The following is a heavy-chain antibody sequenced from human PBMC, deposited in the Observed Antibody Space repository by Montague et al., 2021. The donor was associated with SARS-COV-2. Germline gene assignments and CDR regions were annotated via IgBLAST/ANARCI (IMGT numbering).Heavy chain of an antibody. V-gene: IGHV5-10-1*01. D-gene: IGHD2-21*02. J-gene: IGHJ4*01. CDR1: GYDFTRYW. CDR3: ARSQHCGSDCYVGY. Sequence: QSGAEVKKSGESLRISCRGSGYDFTRYWISWVRQMPGKGLEWMGRINPADSQTNYSPSFQGQVTISVDKSITTAYLQWSSLKPSDTAIYYCARSQHCGSDCYVGYEGQGSLVTVSS. CDR2: INPADSQT.